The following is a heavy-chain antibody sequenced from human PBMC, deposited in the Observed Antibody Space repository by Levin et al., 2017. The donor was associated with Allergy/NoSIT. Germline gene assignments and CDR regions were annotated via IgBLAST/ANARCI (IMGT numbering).Heavy chain of an antibody. CDR1: GGSFSGYY. J-gene: IGHJ4*02. CDR2: INHSGST. D-gene: IGHD3-9*01. Sequence: SQTLSLTCAVYGGSFSGYYWSWIRQPPGKGLEWIGEINHSGSTNYNPSLKSRVTISVDTSKNQFSLKLSSVTAADTAVYYCWVIFYDILTGYRYFDYWGQGTLVTVSS. CDR3: WVIFYDILTGYRYFDY. V-gene: IGHV4-34*01.